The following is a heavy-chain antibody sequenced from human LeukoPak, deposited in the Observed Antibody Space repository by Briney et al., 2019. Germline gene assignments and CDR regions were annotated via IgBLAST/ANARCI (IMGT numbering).Heavy chain of an antibody. CDR1: GDSISSYY. D-gene: IGHD5-24*01. Sequence: PSETLSVTCYVSGDSISSYYWSWIRQPPGKGLEWIGYIHHTGSTNYNPSLKSRVTMSVDTSKNQFSLKLSSVTAADTAVYYCARDHLDGHFDYWGQGTLVTVSS. V-gene: IGHV4-59*12. J-gene: IGHJ4*02. CDR2: IHHTGST. CDR3: ARDHLDGHFDY.